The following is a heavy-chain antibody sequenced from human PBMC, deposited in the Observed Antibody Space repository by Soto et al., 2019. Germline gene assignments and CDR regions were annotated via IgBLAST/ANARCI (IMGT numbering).Heavy chain of an antibody. J-gene: IGHJ6*03. CDR3: ARQAAAGRSRHDVYYYYYMDV. V-gene: IGHV3-9*01. Sequence: EVQLVESGGGLVQPGRSLRLSCAASGFTFDDYAMHWVRQAPGKGLEWVSGISWNSGSIGYADSVKGRFTISRDNAKNSLYLQMNSLRAEDTALYYCARQAAAGRSRHDVYYYYYMDVWGKGTTVTVSS. CDR1: GFTFDDYA. D-gene: IGHD6-13*01. CDR2: ISWNSGSI.